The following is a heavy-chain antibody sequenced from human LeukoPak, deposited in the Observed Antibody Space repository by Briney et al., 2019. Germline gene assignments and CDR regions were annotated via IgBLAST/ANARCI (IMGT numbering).Heavy chain of an antibody. CDR3: ARGIYCSGGSCYRFLDY. J-gene: IGHJ4*02. Sequence: GASVKVSCKASGYTFTGYYMHWVRQAPGQGLEWMGRINPNSGGTNYAQKFQGRVTMTRDTSISTAYMELSRLRSDDTAVYYCARGIYCSGGSCYRFLDYWGQGTLVTVYS. CDR2: INPNSGGT. V-gene: IGHV1-2*06. D-gene: IGHD2-15*01. CDR1: GYTFTGYY.